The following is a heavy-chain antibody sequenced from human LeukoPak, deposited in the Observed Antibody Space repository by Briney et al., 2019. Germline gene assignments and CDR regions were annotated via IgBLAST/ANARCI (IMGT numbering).Heavy chain of an antibody. CDR2: FYYSGST. Sequence: SETLSLTCTVSGDSISSYYWSWIRQPPGKGLEWIGYFYYSGSTSYNPSLKSRVTISVDTSKHQFSLRLNSVTAADTAVYYCARGGGRKLDFWGQGTLVTVSS. D-gene: IGHD3-16*01. V-gene: IGHV4-59*01. J-gene: IGHJ4*02. CDR3: ARGGGRKLDF. CDR1: GDSISSYY.